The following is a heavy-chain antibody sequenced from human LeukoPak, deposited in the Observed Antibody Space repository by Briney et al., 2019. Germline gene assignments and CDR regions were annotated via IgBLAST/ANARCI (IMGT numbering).Heavy chain of an antibody. V-gene: IGHV4-59*01. CDR1: GGSISSYY. J-gene: IGHJ6*02. Sequence: SETLSLTCTVSGGSISSYYWSWIRQPPGKGLEWIGYIYYSGSTNYNPSLKSRVTISVDTSKNQFSLKLSSVTAADTAVYYCARVPVDSVTTDEYGMDVWGQGTTVTVSS. D-gene: IGHD4-17*01. CDR3: ARVPVDSVTTDEYGMDV. CDR2: IYYSGST.